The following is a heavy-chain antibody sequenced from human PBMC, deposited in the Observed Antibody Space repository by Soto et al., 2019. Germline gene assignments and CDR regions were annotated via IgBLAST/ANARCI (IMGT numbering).Heavy chain of an antibody. V-gene: IGHV1-69*01. CDR3: ARDARERASSGRGDAFDI. J-gene: IGHJ3*02. CDR1: GGTFSSYA. Sequence: QVQLVQSGAEVKKPGSSVKVSCKASGGTFSSYAISWVRQAPGQGLEWMGGIIPIFGTANYAKKFQGRVTITADESTSTAYMELSSLRSEDTAVYYCARDARERASSGRGDAFDIWGQGTMVTVSS. D-gene: IGHD3-22*01. CDR2: IIPIFGTA.